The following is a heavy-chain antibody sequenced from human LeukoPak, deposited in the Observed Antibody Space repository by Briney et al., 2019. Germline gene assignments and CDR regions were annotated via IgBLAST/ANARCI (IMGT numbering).Heavy chain of an antibody. V-gene: IGHV3-23*01. CDR1: GFTFSGYA. CDR2: ISGSGGST. D-gene: IGHD5-18*01. CDR3: AKDRELGYSYGFSTFGY. J-gene: IGHJ4*02. Sequence: GGSLRLSCAASGFTFSGYAMSWVRQAPGKGLEWVSAISGSGGSTYYADSVKGRFTISRDNSKNTLYLQMNSLRAEDTAVYYCAKDRELGYSYGFSTFGYWGQGTLVTVSS.